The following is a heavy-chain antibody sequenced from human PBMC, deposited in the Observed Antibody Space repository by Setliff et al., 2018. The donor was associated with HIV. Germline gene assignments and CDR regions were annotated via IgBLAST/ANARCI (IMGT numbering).Heavy chain of an antibody. CDR1: GFSLSTSGVG. D-gene: IGHD3-10*01. CDR3: AHRRYGSGSYLSYYYMDV. Sequence: VNPTHTLTLTCTFSGFSLSTSGVGVGWIRQPPGKALEWLALIYWNDDKRYSPSLKSRLTITKDTSKNQVVLTMTNMDPVDTATYYCAHRRYGSGSYLSYYYMDVWGKGTTVTVSS. J-gene: IGHJ6*03. CDR2: IYWNDDK. V-gene: IGHV2-5*01.